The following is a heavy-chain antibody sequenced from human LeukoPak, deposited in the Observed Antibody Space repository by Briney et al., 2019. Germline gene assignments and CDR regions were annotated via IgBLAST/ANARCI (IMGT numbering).Heavy chain of an antibody. CDR2: INHSGRN. CDR1: GGSFSGYY. V-gene: IGHV4-34*01. Sequence: PSETLSLTCAVYGGSFSGYYWSWIRQPPGRGLEWIGEINHSGRNNYNPSLKSRVTISVDTSKNQFSLKLSSVTAADTAVYYCARATGTKVPPGYWGQGTLVTVSA. D-gene: IGHD1-7*01. J-gene: IGHJ4*02. CDR3: ARATGTKVPPGY.